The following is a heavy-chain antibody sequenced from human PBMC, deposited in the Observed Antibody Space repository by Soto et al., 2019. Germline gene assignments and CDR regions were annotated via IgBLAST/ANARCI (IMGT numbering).Heavy chain of an antibody. D-gene: IGHD2-2*01. CDR3: VKGEIVLVTGDAFDY. Sequence: EVQLVQSGGGLVQPGRSLRLSCVASGFTFNDYAMHWVRQAPGKGLEWVSGISWNSGSIAYADSVKGRFTISRDNAYNSVYLQLNSVRPDDTAVYYGVKGEIVLVTGDAFDYWGQGTLVTVSS. V-gene: IGHV3-9*01. J-gene: IGHJ4*02. CDR2: ISWNSGSI. CDR1: GFTFNDYA.